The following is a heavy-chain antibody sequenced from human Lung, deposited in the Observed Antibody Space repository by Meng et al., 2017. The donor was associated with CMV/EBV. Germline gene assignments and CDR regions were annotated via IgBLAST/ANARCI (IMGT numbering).Heavy chain of an antibody. CDR3: AKVRLRFNWNLDY. D-gene: IGHD1-20*01. CDR1: DFTFSNSG. CDR2: IRYDGSNK. V-gene: IGHV3-30*02. J-gene: IGHJ4*02. Sequence: QVQLVESGGGVVQLGGSLRLSCAASDFTFSNSGMHWVRQAPGKGLEWVAFIRYDGSNKYYADSVKGRFTISRDNSRNTLYLQMNSLRTEDTAVYYCAKVRLRFNWNLDYWGQGTLVTVSS.